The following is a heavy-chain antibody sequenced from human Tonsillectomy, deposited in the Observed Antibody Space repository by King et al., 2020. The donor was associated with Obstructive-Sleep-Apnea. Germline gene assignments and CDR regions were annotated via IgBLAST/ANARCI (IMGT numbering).Heavy chain of an antibody. V-gene: IGHV6-1*01. Sequence: VQLQQSGPGLVKPSQTLSLTCAISGDSVSSNSAAWNWIRQSPSRGLEWLGRTYYRSKWYNDYAVSVKSRITINPDTSKNQFSLQLNSVTPEDTAVYYCARIDGEYSSSSGENYYYYYGMDVWGQGTTVTVSS. CDR1: GDSVSSNSAA. J-gene: IGHJ6*02. CDR2: TYYRSKWYN. CDR3: ARIDGEYSSSSGENYYYYYGMDV. D-gene: IGHD6-6*01.